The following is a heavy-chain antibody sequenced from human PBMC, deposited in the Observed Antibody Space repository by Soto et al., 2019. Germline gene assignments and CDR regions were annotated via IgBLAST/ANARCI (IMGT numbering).Heavy chain of an antibody. CDR1: GYTFTSYY. J-gene: IGHJ4*02. Sequence: ASVKVSCKASGYTFTSYYMHWVRQAPGQGLEWMGIINPSGGSTSYAQKFQGRVTMTRDTSTSTVYMELSSLRSEDTAVYYCAKSGYDWGLGFDYWGQGTLVTVS. V-gene: IGHV1-46*01. CDR2: INPSGGST. CDR3: AKSGYDWGLGFDY. D-gene: IGHD5-12*01.